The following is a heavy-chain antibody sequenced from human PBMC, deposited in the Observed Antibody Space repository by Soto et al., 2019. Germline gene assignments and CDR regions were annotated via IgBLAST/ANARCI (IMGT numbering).Heavy chain of an antibody. CDR3: ARVHKDIVVVVAATHAFDI. V-gene: IGHV4-59*01. CDR1: GGSISSYY. D-gene: IGHD2-15*01. J-gene: IGHJ3*02. CDR2: IYYSVST. Sequence: QVQLQESGPGLVKPSETLSLTCTVSGGSISSYYWSWIRQPPGKGLEWIGYIYYSVSTNYNPSLKSRVTISVDTSKNQFSLKLSSVTAADTAVYYCARVHKDIVVVVAATHAFDIWGQGTMVTVSS.